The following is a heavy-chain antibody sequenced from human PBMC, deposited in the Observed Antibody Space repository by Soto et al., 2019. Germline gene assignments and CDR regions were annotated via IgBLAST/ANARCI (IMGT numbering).Heavy chain of an antibody. CDR3: ARDLGGPDY. CDR1: GFSLSPYW. CDR2: LSSDGFGG. J-gene: IGHJ4*02. Sequence: EVHLEESGGGSVQPGGSLRLSCAASGFSLSPYWMHWVRQAPGRGLEWVSRLSSDGFGGAYADAVKGRFFSSRDIARNTLLLQMNRRRADGTAVYDCARDLGGPDYGGRGTSVTVSS. D-gene: IGHD3-16*01. V-gene: IGHV3-74*03.